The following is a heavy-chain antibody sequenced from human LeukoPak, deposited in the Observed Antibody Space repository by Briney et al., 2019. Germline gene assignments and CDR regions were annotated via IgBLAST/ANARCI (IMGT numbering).Heavy chain of an antibody. J-gene: IGHJ3*02. V-gene: IGHV4-34*01. CDR3: ARGLQRFAFDI. CDR2: INHSGST. CDR1: GGSFSSYY. D-gene: IGHD3-3*01. Sequence: SETLSLTCAVYGGSFSSYYWSWIRQPPGKGLEWIGEINHSGSTNYNPSLKSRVTISVDTSKNQFSLKLSSVTAADTAVYYCARGLQRFAFDIWGQGTMVTVSS.